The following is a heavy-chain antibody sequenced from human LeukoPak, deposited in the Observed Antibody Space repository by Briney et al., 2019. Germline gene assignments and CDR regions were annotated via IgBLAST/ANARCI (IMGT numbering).Heavy chain of an antibody. Sequence: ASVKVSCKASGYTFTSYGISWVRQAPGQGLEWMGWISAYNGNTNYAQKLQGRVTMTTDTSTSTAYMELRSLRSDDTAVYYCARGYYWALSKNNYYYYYMDVWGKGTTVTVSS. J-gene: IGHJ6*03. D-gene: IGHD3-22*01. CDR3: ARGYYWALSKNNYYYYYMDV. CDR2: ISAYNGNT. CDR1: GYTFTSYG. V-gene: IGHV1-18*01.